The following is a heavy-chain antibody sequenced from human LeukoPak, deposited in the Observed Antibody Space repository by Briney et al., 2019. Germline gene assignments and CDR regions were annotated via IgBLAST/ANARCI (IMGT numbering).Heavy chain of an antibody. CDR3: AKSMTLQWRGFFDL. V-gene: IGHV3-23*01. D-gene: IGHD6-19*01. Sequence: GGSLRLSCAASGFTFSTYAMSWVRQAPGKGLEWVSTISDSGANTYYADSVRGRFTISRDNSKNTLYLQKNSPRADDTAIYYCAKSMTLQWRGFFDLWGRGTHVTVSS. CDR1: GFTFSTYA. CDR2: ISDSGANT. J-gene: IGHJ2*01.